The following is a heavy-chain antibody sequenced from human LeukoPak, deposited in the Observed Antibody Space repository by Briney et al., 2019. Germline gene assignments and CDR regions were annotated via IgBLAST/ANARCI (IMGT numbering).Heavy chain of an antibody. D-gene: IGHD3-10*01. CDR2: INPNSGGT. CDR1: GYTFTGYY. V-gene: IGHV1-2*06. J-gene: IGHJ4*02. CDR3: ARVWFGELLYDY. Sequence: ASVKVSCKASGYTFTGYYMHWVRQAPGQGLEWMGRINPNSGGTNYAQKFQGRATMTRDTSISTAYMELSRLRSDDTAVYYCARVWFGELLYDYWGQGTLVTVSS.